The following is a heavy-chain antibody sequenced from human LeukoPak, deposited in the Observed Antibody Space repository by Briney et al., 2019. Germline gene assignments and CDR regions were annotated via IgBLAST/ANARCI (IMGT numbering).Heavy chain of an antibody. CDR2: INPNSGGT. CDR3: ARGYCSGGSCYAYLDY. D-gene: IGHD2-15*01. Sequence: ASVKVSCKASGHTFTGYYMHWVRQAPGQGLEWMGWINPNSGGTNYAQKFQGRVTMTRDTSISTAYMELSRLRSDDTAVYYCARGYCSGGSCYAYLDYWGQGTLVTVSS. CDR1: GHTFTGYY. V-gene: IGHV1-2*02. J-gene: IGHJ4*02.